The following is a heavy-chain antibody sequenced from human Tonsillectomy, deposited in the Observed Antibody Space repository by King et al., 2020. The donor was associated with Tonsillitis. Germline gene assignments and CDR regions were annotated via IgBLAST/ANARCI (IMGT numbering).Heavy chain of an antibody. CDR1: GFTFSSYA. V-gene: IGHV3-23*04. J-gene: IGHJ4*02. CDR2: ISGSGGSK. D-gene: IGHD5-18*01. CDR3: AKDSGYSYGMTDY. Sequence: VQLVESGGGLVQPGGSLRLSCAASGFTFSSYAMSWVCQAPGKGLEWGSGISGSGGSKYYADSVKGRLTISRDNSKNTRYLQMNSLRAEDTAVYFCAKDSGYSYGMTDYWGQGTLVTVPS.